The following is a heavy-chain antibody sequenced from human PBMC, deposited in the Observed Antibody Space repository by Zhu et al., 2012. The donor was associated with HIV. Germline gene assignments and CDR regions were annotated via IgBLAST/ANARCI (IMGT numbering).Heavy chain of an antibody. CDR2: SIIVGAP. CDR3: ARQEGGGTCYPVSVSVYFDL. CDR1: GYSIYRGYY. Sequence: QVQLQESGPGLVKPSETLSLTCTVSGYSIYRGYYWGWIRLAPRGRAWSGLGLSIIVGAPSTAPSLKSRVTMSVDTSKNQFSLKVDSVTAADTAMYYCARQEGGGTCYPVSVSVYFDLWGRGHPWSLSPQ. J-gene: IGHJ2*01. V-gene: IGHV4-38-2*02. D-gene: IGHD2/OR15-2a*01.